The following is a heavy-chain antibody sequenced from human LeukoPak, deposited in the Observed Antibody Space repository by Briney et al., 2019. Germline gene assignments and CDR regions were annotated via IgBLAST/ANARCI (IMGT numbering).Heavy chain of an antibody. CDR3: AIGERFIDAFEF. CDR1: GFILSSYV. J-gene: IGHJ3*01. Sequence: GGSLRLACAASGFILSSYVMTWVRQAPGKGLEWVSGISGSGDKTYYADSVTGRFTISRDNSKDTLYLQMNSLRADDTAVYYCAIGERFIDAFEFWGQGTMVTVSS. CDR2: ISGSGDKT. V-gene: IGHV3-23*01.